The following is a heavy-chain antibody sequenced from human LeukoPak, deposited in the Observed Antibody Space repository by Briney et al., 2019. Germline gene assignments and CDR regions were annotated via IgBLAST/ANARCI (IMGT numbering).Heavy chain of an antibody. Sequence: GGSLRLSCAASGFTFSSYSMNWVRQAPGKGLEWVSSISSSSSYIYYADPVKGRFTISRDNAKNSLYLEMNSLRAEDMALYYCAKSHRPYNWNAFDIWGQGTMVTVSS. J-gene: IGHJ3*02. V-gene: IGHV3-21*04. D-gene: IGHD1-20*01. CDR3: AKSHRPYNWNAFDI. CDR2: ISSSSSYI. CDR1: GFTFSSYS.